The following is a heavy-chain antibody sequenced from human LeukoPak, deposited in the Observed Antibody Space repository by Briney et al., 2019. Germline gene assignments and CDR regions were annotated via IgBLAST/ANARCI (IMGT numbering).Heavy chain of an antibody. J-gene: IGHJ2*01. CDR2: IYDHGRT. Sequence: PSETLSLTCTVCSRSFTGLSCMGLPPGKGLEWIGIIYDHGRTEYNPSLKSRVSISVDTSKNQVSLRLNSVTPAATAVDFCSRGMAGRASGPAYCYLGGRGALVTVSS. CDR1: SRSFTG. V-gene: IGHV4-59*01. D-gene: IGHD6-19*01. CDR3: SRGMAGRASGPAYCYL.